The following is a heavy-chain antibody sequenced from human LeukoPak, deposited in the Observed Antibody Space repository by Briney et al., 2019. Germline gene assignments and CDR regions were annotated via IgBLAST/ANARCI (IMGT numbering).Heavy chain of an antibody. CDR3: GSGPSGINSYVGDY. CDR2: IWYDGSNK. V-gene: IGHV3-33*01. D-gene: IGHD3-10*01. Sequence: GGALRLSCAVSGFTFSNYDMHWVSRGPGKGLEGGSVIWYDGSNKYYADSVEGRFTISRDNSKNTLLVQMNSLIAEETAVYYGGSGPSGINSYVGDYWGRGALVIVTS. CDR1: GFTFSNYD. J-gene: IGHJ4*02.